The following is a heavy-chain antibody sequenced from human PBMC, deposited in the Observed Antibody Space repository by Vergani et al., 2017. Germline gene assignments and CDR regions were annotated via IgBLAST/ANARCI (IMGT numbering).Heavy chain of an antibody. D-gene: IGHD2-15*01. CDR1: GFTFSRHG. CDR3: ARDXSSRGHYLVGPLDS. V-gene: IGHV3-33*01. Sequence: QVQLVESGGSVVQPGTSLRLSCGASGFTFSRHGMHWVRQAPGKGLEWVAVIWNDGSNKYYVESVKGRFTISRDNSDNTLYLQMNSLRAEDTGVYYCARDXSSRGHYLVGPLDSWGLGTLVTVSS. J-gene: IGHJ4*02. CDR2: IWNDGSNK.